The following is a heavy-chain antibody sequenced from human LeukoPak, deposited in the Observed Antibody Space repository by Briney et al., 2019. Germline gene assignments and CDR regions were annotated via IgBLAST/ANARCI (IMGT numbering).Heavy chain of an antibody. CDR3: AKVPLWELLLLEFDY. CDR2: ISGSGGST. D-gene: IGHD1-26*01. Sequence: GGSLRLSCAASGFTFSSYAMSWVRQAPGKGLEWVSAISGSGGSTYYADSVKGRFTISRDNSKNTLYLQMNSLRAEDTAVYYCAKVPLWELLLLEFDYWGQGTLVTVSS. V-gene: IGHV3-23*01. CDR1: GFTFSSYA. J-gene: IGHJ4*02.